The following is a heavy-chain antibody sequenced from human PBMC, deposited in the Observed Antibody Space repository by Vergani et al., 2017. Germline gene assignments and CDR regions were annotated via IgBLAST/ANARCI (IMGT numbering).Heavy chain of an antibody. J-gene: IGHJ6*03. V-gene: IGHV4-34*01. CDR1: GGSFSGYY. CDR3: ARVRIGYCSSTSCYRPNYYYYYYMDV. Sequence: QVQLQQWGAGLLKPSETLSLTCAVYGGSFSGYYWSWIRQPPGKGLEWIGEINHSGSTNYNPSLKSRVTISVDTSKNQFSLKLSSVTDADTAVYYCARVRIGYCSSTSCYRPNYYYYYYMDVWGKGTTVTVSS. CDR2: INHSGST. D-gene: IGHD2-2*01.